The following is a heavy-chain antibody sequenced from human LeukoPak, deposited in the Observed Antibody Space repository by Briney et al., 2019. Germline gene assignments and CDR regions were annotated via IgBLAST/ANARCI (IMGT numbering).Heavy chain of an antibody. CDR1: GYTFTIYG. Sequence: ASVKVSCKASGYTFTIYGISWVRQAPGQGLEWMGWISAYNGNTNYAQKLQGRVTMTRNTSISTAYMELSSLRSEDTAVYYCAREYYYGSGSPYGMDVWGQGTTVTVSS. V-gene: IGHV1-18*01. D-gene: IGHD3-10*01. CDR3: AREYYYGSGSPYGMDV. J-gene: IGHJ6*02. CDR2: ISAYNGNT.